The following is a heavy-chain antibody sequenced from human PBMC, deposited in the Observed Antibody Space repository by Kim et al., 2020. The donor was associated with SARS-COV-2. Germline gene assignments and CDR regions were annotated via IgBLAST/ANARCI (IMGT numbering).Heavy chain of an antibody. CDR2: IIPIFGKA. CDR3: AVRGIHGYSYGN. D-gene: IGHD5-18*01. J-gene: IGHJ4*02. Sequence: SVKVSCKASGGTFSSYAISWVRQAPGQGLEWMGGIIPIFGKANYAQKFQGRVTITADESTSTAYMELSSLRSEDTAVYYCAVRGIHGYSYGNWGQGTLVTVSS. V-gene: IGHV1-69*13. CDR1: GGTFSSYA.